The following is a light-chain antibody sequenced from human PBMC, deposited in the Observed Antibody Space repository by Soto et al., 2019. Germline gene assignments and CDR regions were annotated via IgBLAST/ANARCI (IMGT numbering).Light chain of an antibody. CDR2: GTS. CDR3: QQYGSSPQT. V-gene: IGKV3-20*01. J-gene: IGKJ1*01. CDR1: QGVTGTF. Sequence: EIVLAQSPGTPPLPPGERATLFSSASQGVTGTFLACYQQNPGQAPRLLIYGTSSRATGIPDRFSGSGSGTDFALTISRLEPEDFAVYYCQQYGSSPQTFGQGTKVDIK.